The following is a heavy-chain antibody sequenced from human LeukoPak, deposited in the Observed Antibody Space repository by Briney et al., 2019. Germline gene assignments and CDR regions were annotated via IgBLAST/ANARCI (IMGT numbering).Heavy chain of an antibody. V-gene: IGHV3-21*01. Sequence: GGSLRLSCAASGFTFSSYSMNWVRQAPGKGLEWVSSISSSSSYIYYADSVKGRFTISRDNAKNSLYLQMNSLRAEDTAVYYCARGGCSSTSCYDGWIDYWGQGTLVTVSS. D-gene: IGHD2-2*01. CDR3: ARGGCSSTSCYDGWIDY. CDR2: ISSSSSYI. J-gene: IGHJ4*02. CDR1: GFTFSSYS.